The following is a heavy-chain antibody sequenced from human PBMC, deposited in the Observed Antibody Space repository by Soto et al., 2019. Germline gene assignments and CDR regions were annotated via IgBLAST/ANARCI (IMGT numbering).Heavy chain of an antibody. CDR1: GGTFSDST. CDR2: IIPIFDTA. CDR3: AINGTLTGYSYGMDV. J-gene: IGHJ6*02. D-gene: IGHD1-20*01. V-gene: IGHV1-69*01. Sequence: QVQLVQSGAELRKPGSSVKVSCKASGGTFSDSTINWVRQAPGQRLEWMGGIIPIFDTANYAEKFQGRVKITADESTSTSFMEVSSLRSEDTAVYYCAINGTLTGYSYGMDVWGQGTMVTVSS.